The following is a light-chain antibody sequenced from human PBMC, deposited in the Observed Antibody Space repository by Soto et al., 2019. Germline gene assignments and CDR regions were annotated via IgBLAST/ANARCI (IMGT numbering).Light chain of an antibody. CDR2: GAS. CDR3: QQYGSSRGT. Sequence: EIVLTQSPGTLSLSPGERATLSCRASQSVSSSSLAWYQQNPGQAPRLLIYGASNRATGIPDRFSGSGSGTDFTLTISTLEPEDFAVYYCQQYGSSRGTFGQGTKVEIK. J-gene: IGKJ1*01. CDR1: QSVSSSS. V-gene: IGKV3-20*01.